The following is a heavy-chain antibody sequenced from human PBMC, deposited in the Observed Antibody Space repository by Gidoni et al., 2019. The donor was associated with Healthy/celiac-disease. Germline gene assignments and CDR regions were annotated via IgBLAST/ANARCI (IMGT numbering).Heavy chain of an antibody. D-gene: IGHD3-22*01. Sequence: QVQLQESGPGLVKPSETLSLTCTVSGGSVSSGSYYWSWIRQPPGKGLEWIGYIYYSGSTNYNPSLKSRVTISVDTSKNQFSLKLSSVTAADTAVYYCARGQPNYYDSSGYSLDYWGQGTLVTVSS. CDR1: GGSVSSGSYY. J-gene: IGHJ4*02. CDR3: ARGQPNYYDSSGYSLDY. V-gene: IGHV4-61*01. CDR2: IYYSGST.